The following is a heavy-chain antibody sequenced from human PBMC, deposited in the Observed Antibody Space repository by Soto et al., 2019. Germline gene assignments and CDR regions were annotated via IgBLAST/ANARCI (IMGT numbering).Heavy chain of an antibody. CDR2: IYYSGST. CDR1: GGSISSGDYY. D-gene: IGHD2-21*02. V-gene: IGHV4-30-4*01. CDR3: VRAMVVTQNLFDS. J-gene: IGHJ5*01. Sequence: SETLSLTCTVSGGSISSGDYYWSWIRQPPGKGLEWIGYIYYSGSTYYNPSLKSRVTISVDTSKNQFSLKLSSVTAADTAVYYCVRAMVVTQNLFDSWGQGSLVIVSS.